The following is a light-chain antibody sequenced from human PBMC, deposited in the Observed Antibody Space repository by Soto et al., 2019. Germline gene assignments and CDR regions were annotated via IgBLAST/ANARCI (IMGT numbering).Light chain of an antibody. CDR2: DAS. Sequence: ESVLTQSPTTLSLSPGLRSTLSCRASQSISNYLAWYQHKPGQAPRLLIYDASNRATATPPRFSGSGSGTDFTLTISSLEPEDFAVYYCQQRSAGVTFGQGTRLEIK. V-gene: IGKV3-11*01. J-gene: IGKJ5*01. CDR1: QSISNY. CDR3: QQRSAGVT.